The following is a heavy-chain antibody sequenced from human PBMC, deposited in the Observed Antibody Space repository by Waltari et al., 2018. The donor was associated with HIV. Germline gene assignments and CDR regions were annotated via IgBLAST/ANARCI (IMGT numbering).Heavy chain of an antibody. V-gene: IGHV4-34*01. J-gene: IGHJ1*01. CDR3: ARHPYYYDSSGYYLRYFQH. CDR1: GGSFSGYY. Sequence: QVQLQQWGAGLLKPSETLSLTCAVYGGSFSGYYWSWISRPPGKGLEWIGEINHSGSTNYNPSLKSRVTISVDTSKNQFSLKLSSVTAADTAVYYCARHPYYYDSSGYYLRYFQHWGQGTLVTVSS. CDR2: INHSGST. D-gene: IGHD3-22*01.